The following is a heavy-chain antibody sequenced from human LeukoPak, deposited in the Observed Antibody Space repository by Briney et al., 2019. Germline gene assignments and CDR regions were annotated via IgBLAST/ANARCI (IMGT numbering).Heavy chain of an antibody. J-gene: IGHJ4*02. CDR1: GASISGTDW. CDR3: ARVVGNTNFDS. Sequence: SETLSLTCAVSGASISGTDWCSWVRQPPGKGLEWIGEIYHTGSTNYNPSLESRVTISVDKSKSHFSLKVTSVTAADTAIYYCARVVGNTNFDSWGQGALVTVSS. V-gene: IGHV4-4*02. D-gene: IGHD2-21*01. CDR2: IYHTGST.